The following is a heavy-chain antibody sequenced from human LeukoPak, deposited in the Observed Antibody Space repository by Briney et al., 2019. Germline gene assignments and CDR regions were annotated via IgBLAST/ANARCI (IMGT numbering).Heavy chain of an antibody. D-gene: IGHD3-10*01. V-gene: IGHV3-13*01. CDR3: ARANHGSGSYYLDRGFDY. CDR2: IGTAGDT. CDR1: GLTFSSYD. J-gene: IGHJ4*02. Sequence: GGALRLSCAASGLTFSSYDMHWVRQATGKGLEWVSAIGTAGDTYYPGSVKGRFTISRENAKNSLYLQMNSLRAGDTAVYYCARANHGSGSYYLDRGFDYWGQGTLVTVSS.